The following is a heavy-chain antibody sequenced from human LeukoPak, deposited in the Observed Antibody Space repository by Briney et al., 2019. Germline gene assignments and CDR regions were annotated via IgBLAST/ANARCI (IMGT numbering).Heavy chain of an antibody. CDR2: IYSSGTT. J-gene: IGHJ4*02. CDR3: AREGSSRPFDY. D-gene: IGHD1-26*01. CDR1: GDSVSSYY. V-gene: IGHV4-4*07. Sequence: SETLSFTCTVSGDSVSSYYWTWLRQPAGKGLEWIGRIYSSGTTHYNPSLKSRVTMSVDTSKNQFTLKLSSVTAADTAVYYCAREGSSRPFDYWGQGTLVTVSS.